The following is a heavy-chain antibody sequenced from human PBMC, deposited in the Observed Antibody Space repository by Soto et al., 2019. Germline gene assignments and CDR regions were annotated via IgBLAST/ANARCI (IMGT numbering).Heavy chain of an antibody. J-gene: IGHJ4*02. D-gene: IGHD1-26*01. CDR2: IGPESGAT. Sequence: EASVKVSCKASGYTFTGHYIHWVRQAPEQGPEWMGEIGPESGATRYAQKFQGRVAMTRDTSITTVYMELNNLSPDDTAVYYCGRGRSGQIVVFYWGQGTPVTVSS. CDR3: GRGRSGQIVVFY. CDR1: GYTFTGHY. V-gene: IGHV1-2*02.